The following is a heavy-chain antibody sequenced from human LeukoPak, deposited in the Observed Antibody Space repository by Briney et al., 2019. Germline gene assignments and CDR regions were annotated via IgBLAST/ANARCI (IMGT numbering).Heavy chain of an antibody. CDR3: AKDPLWYGEGNWFDP. Sequence: SVKVSCKASGGTFSSYAISWVRQAPGQGLEWMGGIIPIFGTANYAQKFQGRVTITADKSTSTAYMELSSLRSDDTAVYYCAKDPLWYGEGNWFDPWGQGTLVTVSS. V-gene: IGHV1-69*06. CDR2: IIPIFGTA. D-gene: IGHD3-10*01. CDR1: GGTFSSYA. J-gene: IGHJ5*02.